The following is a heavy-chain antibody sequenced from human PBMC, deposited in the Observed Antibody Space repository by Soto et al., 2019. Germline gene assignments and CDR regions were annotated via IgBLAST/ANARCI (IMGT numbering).Heavy chain of an antibody. CDR2: IIPILDIT. Sequence: QVQLVQSGAEVKKPGSSVKVSCKASGGTFSSYPISWVRQAPGQGLEWMGRIIPILDITDYAQRFQGRVTITADKSTSTAYMEPRSLSSDDTAVYYCARPTSTGTTSGYYFDYWGQGTLVTVSS. V-gene: IGHV1-69*02. J-gene: IGHJ4*02. CDR3: ARPTSTGTTSGYYFDY. CDR1: GGTFSSYP. D-gene: IGHD1-7*01.